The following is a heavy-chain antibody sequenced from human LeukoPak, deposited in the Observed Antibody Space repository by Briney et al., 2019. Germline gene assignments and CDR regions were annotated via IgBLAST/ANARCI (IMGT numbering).Heavy chain of an antibody. Sequence: ASVKVSCKASGYTFTGYYMHWVRQAPGQGLEWMGWINPNSGGTNYAQKFQGWVTMTRDTSISTAYMELSRLRSDDTAVYYCARGRRMIGSSSARRYYYYGMDVWGKGTTVNVSS. CDR2: INPNSGGT. CDR3: ARGRRMIGSSSARRYYYYGMDV. V-gene: IGHV1-2*04. D-gene: IGHD2-15*01. J-gene: IGHJ6*04. CDR1: GYTFTGYY.